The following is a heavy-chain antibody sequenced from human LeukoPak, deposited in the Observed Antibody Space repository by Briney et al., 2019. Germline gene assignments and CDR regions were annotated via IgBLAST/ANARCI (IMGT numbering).Heavy chain of an antibody. Sequence: PGESLRLSCAASGFTFSSYSMNWVRQAPGKGLEWVSSISSSSSYIYYADSVKGRFTISRDNAKNSLYLQMNSLRAEDTAVYYCARDRSIVVVPAAIPLGWFDPWGQGTLVTVSS. J-gene: IGHJ5*02. D-gene: IGHD2-2*01. CDR3: ARDRSIVVVPAAIPLGWFDP. V-gene: IGHV3-21*01. CDR2: ISSSSSYI. CDR1: GFTFSSYS.